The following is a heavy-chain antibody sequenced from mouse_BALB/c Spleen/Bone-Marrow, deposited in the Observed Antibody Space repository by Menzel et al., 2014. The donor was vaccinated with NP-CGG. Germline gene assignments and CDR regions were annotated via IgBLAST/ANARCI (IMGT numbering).Heavy chain of an antibody. V-gene: IGHV14-3*02. J-gene: IGHJ4*01. CDR1: GFNIKDTY. CDR2: IGPANGNT. CDR3: ARPIFL. Sequence: QLQQSAAELVKPGASVKLGRTASGFNIKDTYMHWVKQRPEQGVEWIGRIGPANGNTKYDPKSQRKATITADTSSNTACLQLSSLTSEDTAVYYFARPIFLWGQAPSVTVSS.